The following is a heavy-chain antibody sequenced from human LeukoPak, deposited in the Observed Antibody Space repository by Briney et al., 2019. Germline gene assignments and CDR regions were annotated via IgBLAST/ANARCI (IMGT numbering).Heavy chain of an antibody. CDR2: IYYSGST. J-gene: IGHJ4*02. D-gene: IGHD1/OR15-1a*01. Sequence: PSETQSLTCPVSGGSISRQYWSWTRQPPGKGLEWIGYIYYSGSTNYNPSLKSRVTISVDTSKNQFSLKLSSVTAADTAVYYCARDLETVTTLRRFDYWGQGTLVTVSS. CDR3: ARDLETVTTLRRFDY. V-gene: IGHV4-59*11. CDR1: GGSISRQY.